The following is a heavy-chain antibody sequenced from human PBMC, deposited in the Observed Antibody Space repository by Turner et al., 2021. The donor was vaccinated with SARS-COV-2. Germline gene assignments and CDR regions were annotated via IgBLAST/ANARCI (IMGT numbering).Heavy chain of an antibody. CDR2: FDPEDGET. J-gene: IGHJ6*02. D-gene: IGHD6-19*01. V-gene: IGHV1-24*01. Sequence: VQLVQSGAEVKKPGASVKVSCKVSGYSLTELSMHWVRQAPGKGLEWMGGFDPEDGETIYAQKFQGRVTMTEDTSTDTAYMELSSLRSEDTAVYYCATGVAVAGTPSEYYYYYGMDVWGQGTTVTVSS. CDR1: GYSLTELS. CDR3: ATGVAVAGTPSEYYYYYGMDV.